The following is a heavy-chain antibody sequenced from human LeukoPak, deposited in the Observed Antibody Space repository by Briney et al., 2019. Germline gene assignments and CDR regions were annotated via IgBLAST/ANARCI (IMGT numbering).Heavy chain of an antibody. Sequence: GGSLRLSCAASGFTFSSYNMKWFRQAPGKGLECASSISTSSSYIYYADSVKGRFTISRDNAKNSLNLQMNSLRAEDTAVYYCARGRYDSSGSYSLFDYWGQGTLVTVSS. D-gene: IGHD3-22*01. V-gene: IGHV3-21*01. CDR3: ARGRYDSSGSYSLFDY. CDR2: ISTSSSYI. J-gene: IGHJ4*02. CDR1: GFTFSSYN.